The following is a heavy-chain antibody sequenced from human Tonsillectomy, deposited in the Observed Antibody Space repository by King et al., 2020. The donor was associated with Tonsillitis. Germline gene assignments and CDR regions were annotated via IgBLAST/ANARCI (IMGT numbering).Heavy chain of an antibody. CDR1: GGSISSISYY. CDR2: LYTSGST. CDR3: ARDGWLSDWAFDF. D-gene: IGHD3-22*01. Sequence: VQLQESGPGLVKPSQTLSLTCTVSGGSISSISYYWSWIRQPAGKGLEWIGHLYTSGSTNYNPSLKSRVTLSVDTSKNEFSLKLSSVTAADTAVYYCARDGWLSDWAFDFWGQGTLVTVSS. J-gene: IGHJ4*02. V-gene: IGHV4-61*02.